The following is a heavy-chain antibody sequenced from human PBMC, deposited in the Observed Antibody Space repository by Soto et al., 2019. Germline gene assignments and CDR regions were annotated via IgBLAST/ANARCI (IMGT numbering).Heavy chain of an antibody. D-gene: IGHD2-2*02. CDR2: IKEDGSLK. V-gene: IGHV3-7*01. Sequence: DVQLVESGGGLVQPGGSLRLSCAASGFYITNYWMTWVRQAPGKGPEWVANIKEDGSLKFYVDSVRGRFTISRDNAKNSVYLGMSRLRAEDTAVYYCVRDSYTAHWHTAGEDYWGQGTLVTVPS. CDR3: VRDSYTAHWHTAGEDY. CDR1: GFYITNYW. J-gene: IGHJ4*02.